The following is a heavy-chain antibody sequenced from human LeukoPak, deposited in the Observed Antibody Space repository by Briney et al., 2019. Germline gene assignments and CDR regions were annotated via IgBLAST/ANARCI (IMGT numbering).Heavy chain of an antibody. CDR2: INHSGST. J-gene: IGHJ4*02. CDR1: GGSFSGYY. V-gene: IGHV4-34*01. D-gene: IGHD3-10*01. Sequence: PSETLSLTCAVYGGSFSGYYWSGIRPPPGGGLEWIGEINHSGSTNYNPSLKRRVTLSVDTSKNQFSLKLSSVTAADTAVYYCARGQTVRGWAWLQQTGVDYWGQGTLVTVSS. CDR3: ARGQTVRGWAWLQQTGVDY.